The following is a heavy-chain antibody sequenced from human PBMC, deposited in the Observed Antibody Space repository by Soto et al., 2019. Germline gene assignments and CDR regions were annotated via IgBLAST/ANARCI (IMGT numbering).Heavy chain of an antibody. CDR2: ISSSSSTI. CDR1: GFTFSSYS. V-gene: IGHV3-48*01. D-gene: IGHD6-13*01. CDR3: ARDLGSSWYPEYLHH. J-gene: IGHJ1*01. Sequence: EVQLVESGGGLVQPGGSLRLSCAASGFTFSSYSMNWVRQAPGKGLEWVSYISSSSSTIYYADSVKGRFTISRDNAKNSLYLQMTSLRAEDTAVYYCARDLGSSWYPEYLHHWGQGTLVTVSS.